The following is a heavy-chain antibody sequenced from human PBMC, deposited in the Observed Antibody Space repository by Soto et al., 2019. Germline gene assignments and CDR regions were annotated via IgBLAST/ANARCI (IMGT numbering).Heavy chain of an antibody. J-gene: IGHJ5*02. CDR1: GGSISNSSYY. CDR2: IYSTGST. V-gene: IGHV4-39*01. Sequence: SETLSLTCTVSGGSISNSSYYWGWIRQPPGKGLEWIGSIYSTGSTYYNPSLQSRGTVSVDTSKNHFSLRLSSVTAADTAVYYCARQDYDILTGYYLPWFDPWGQGTLVTVSS. CDR3: ARQDYDILTGYYLPWFDP. D-gene: IGHD3-9*01.